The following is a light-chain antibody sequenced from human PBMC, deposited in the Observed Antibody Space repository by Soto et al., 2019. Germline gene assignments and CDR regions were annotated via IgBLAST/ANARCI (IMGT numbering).Light chain of an antibody. Sequence: EIVMTQSPATLSVSPGGRATLSCRASQSVSRNLAWYQQKPGQAPRRLIYGASTRATGIPARFSGSGSGTEFTLTISSLQSEDFAVYYCQHYDNWPPWTFGQGTKVDIK. V-gene: IGKV3-15*01. J-gene: IGKJ1*01. CDR1: QSVSRN. CDR2: GAS. CDR3: QHYDNWPPWT.